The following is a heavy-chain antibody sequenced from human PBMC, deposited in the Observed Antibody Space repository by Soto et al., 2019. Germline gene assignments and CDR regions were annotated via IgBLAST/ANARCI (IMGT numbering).Heavy chain of an antibody. V-gene: IGHV3-33*01. CDR1: GFTFSSYG. D-gene: IGHD3-3*01. CDR2: IWYDGSNK. CDR3: ASSYYDFWSGQGGMDV. J-gene: IGHJ6*02. Sequence: VGSLRLSCAASGFTFSSYGMHWVRQAPGKGLEWVAVIWYDGSNKYYADSVKGRFTISRDNSKNTLYLQMNSLRAEDTAVYYCASSYYDFWSGQGGMDVWGQGTTVTVSS.